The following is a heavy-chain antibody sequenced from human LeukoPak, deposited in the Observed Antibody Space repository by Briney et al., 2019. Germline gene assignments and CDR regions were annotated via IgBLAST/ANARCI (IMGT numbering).Heavy chain of an antibody. J-gene: IGHJ1*01. CDR3: ARNYGGILTGPEYFQH. V-gene: IGHV1-24*01. CDR2: FDPEDGET. Sequence: ASVKVSCKVSGYTLTELSMHWVRQAPGKGLEWMGGFDPEDGETIYAQKFQGRVTMTEDTSTDTAYMELSSLRSEDTAVYYCARNYGGILTGPEYFQHWGQGTLVTVSS. CDR1: GYTLTELS. D-gene: IGHD3-9*01.